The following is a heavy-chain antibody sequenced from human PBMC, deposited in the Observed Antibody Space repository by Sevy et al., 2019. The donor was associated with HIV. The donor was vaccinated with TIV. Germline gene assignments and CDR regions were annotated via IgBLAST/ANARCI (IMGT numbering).Heavy chain of an antibody. CDR2: VYYAGGT. V-gene: IGHV4-59*08. CDR3: ARRNDFDI. J-gene: IGHJ3*02. Sequence: SETLSLTCTVSGGSINSDHWNWIRQPPGKGLEWIGYVYYAGGTNYNPSLKNRVIISVDRTKNQFSLNLTAVTAADTAVYYCARRNDFDIWGQGTMVTVSS. CDR1: GGSINSDH.